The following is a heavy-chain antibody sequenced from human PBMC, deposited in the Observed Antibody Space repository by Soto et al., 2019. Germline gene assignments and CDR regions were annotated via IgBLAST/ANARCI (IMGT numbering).Heavy chain of an antibody. J-gene: IGHJ4*02. CDR2: ISAYNGNT. Sequence: GASLNVSCKASGYTFTSYGISWVRQAPGQGLEWMGWISAYNGNTNYAQKLQGRVTMTTDTSTSTAYMELRSLRSDDTAVYYCARDHSSGWYHLFDYWGQGTLVTVSS. V-gene: IGHV1-18*01. D-gene: IGHD6-19*01. CDR1: GYTFTSYG. CDR3: ARDHSSGWYHLFDY.